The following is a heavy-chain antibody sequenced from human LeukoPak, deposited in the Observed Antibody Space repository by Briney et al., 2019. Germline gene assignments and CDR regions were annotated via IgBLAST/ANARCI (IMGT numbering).Heavy chain of an antibody. CDR2: ISSSSSTI. D-gene: IGHD2/OR15-2a*01. CDR1: GFTFSSYS. J-gene: IGHJ4*02. Sequence: GVSLRLSCAASGFTFSSYSMNWVRQAPGKGLEWVSYISSSSSTIYYADPVKGRFTISRDNAKNSLYLQMNSLRDEDTAVYCCARASRLGPVIFDYWGQGTLVTVSS. CDR3: ARASRLGPVIFDY. V-gene: IGHV3-48*02.